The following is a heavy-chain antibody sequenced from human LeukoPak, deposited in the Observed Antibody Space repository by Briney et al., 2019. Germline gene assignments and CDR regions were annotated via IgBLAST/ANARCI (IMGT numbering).Heavy chain of an antibody. CDR3: AKGDCSGGSCYSNY. V-gene: IGHV3-23*01. Sequence: GGSLRLSCAASGFTFSSYAMSWVRQAPGKGLEWVSAISGSGGSTYYADSVKGRFTISRDNSKNTLYLQMNSLRAEDTAVYYCAKGDCSGGSCYSNYWGQGTLVTVSS. J-gene: IGHJ4*02. CDR1: GFTFSSYA. CDR2: ISGSGGST. D-gene: IGHD2-15*01.